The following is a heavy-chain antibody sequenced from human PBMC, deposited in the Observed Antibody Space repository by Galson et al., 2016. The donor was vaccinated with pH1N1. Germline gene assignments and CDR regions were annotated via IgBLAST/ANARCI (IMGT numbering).Heavy chain of an antibody. Sequence: SVKVSCKASGDSLSHYAVSWARQAPGQGLEWMGLIIPMFGTSNYARNFQGRVSMTADKSTSTVYMEVRSLTSDDTAVYYCARVSPTDKTMVPPWGQGTLVTVSS. J-gene: IGHJ5*02. D-gene: IGHD5-18*01. V-gene: IGHV1-69*06. CDR1: GDSLSHYA. CDR3: ARVSPTDKTMVPP. CDR2: IIPMFGTS.